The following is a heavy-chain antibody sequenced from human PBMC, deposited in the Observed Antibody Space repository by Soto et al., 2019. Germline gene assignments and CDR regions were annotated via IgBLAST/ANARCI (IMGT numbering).Heavy chain of an antibody. J-gene: IGHJ6*02. Sequence: GGSLRLSCAASGFTFSGYSMNWVRQAPGKGLEWVSSISSSSSYIYYADSVKGRFTISRDNAKNSLYLQMNSLRAEDTAVYYCAREEARYFDWLLLHYYGMDVWGQGTTVTVSS. CDR3: AREEARYFDWLLLHYYGMDV. V-gene: IGHV3-21*01. D-gene: IGHD3-9*01. CDR2: ISSSSSYI. CDR1: GFTFSGYS.